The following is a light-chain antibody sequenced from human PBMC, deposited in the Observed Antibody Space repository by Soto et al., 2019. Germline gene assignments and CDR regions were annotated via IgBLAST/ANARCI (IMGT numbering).Light chain of an antibody. V-gene: IGKV1-39*01. CDR1: QSISNY. CDR3: QQSYSTPT. CDR2: AAS. Sequence: DIQMTQSPSSLSASVGDRVTITCRASQSISNYLNWYQQKPGQAPNLLIYAASSLHSGVPSRFSGSGSGTDFTLTISSLQLEDFATYYCQQSYSTPTFGGGTKVEIK. J-gene: IGKJ4*01.